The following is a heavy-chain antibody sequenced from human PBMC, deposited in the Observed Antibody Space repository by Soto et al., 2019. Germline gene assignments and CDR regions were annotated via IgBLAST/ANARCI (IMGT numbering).Heavy chain of an antibody. J-gene: IGHJ4*02. D-gene: IGHD2-15*01. CDR1: GFTFSSYA. CDR2: ISGSGGST. V-gene: IGHV3-23*01. CDR3: AKEAEHYCSGGSCYVDY. Sequence: GGSLRLACAASGFTFSSYAMSWVRQAPGQGLEWVSAISGSGGSTYYADSVKGRFTISRDNSKNTLYLQMNSLRAEDTAVYYCAKEAEHYCSGGSCYVDYWGQGTLVTVSS.